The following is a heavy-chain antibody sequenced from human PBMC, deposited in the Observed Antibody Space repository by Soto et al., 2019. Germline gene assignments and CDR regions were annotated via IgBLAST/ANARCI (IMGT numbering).Heavy chain of an antibody. CDR3: ARGLSSSGWYALWY. Sequence: GASVKVSCKASGGTFSSYAISWVRQAPGQGLEWMGGIIPIFGTANYAQKFQGRVTITADEYTSTAYMELSSLRSEDTAVYYCARGLSSSGWYALWYWGQGALVTVSS. CDR1: GGTFSSYA. D-gene: IGHD6-19*01. CDR2: IIPIFGTA. V-gene: IGHV1-69*13. J-gene: IGHJ4*02.